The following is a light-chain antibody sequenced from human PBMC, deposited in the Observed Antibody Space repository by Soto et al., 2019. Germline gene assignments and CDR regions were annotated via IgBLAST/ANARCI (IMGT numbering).Light chain of an antibody. J-gene: IGKJ1*01. CDR2: KAS. Sequence: DIQITQSPSTLSASVVDGVTITCRASQSISSWLAWYQQKPGKAPKLLIYKASSLESGVPSRFSGSGSGTEFTLTISSLQPDDFATYYCQQYNSYSRTFGQGTKVDI. CDR1: QSISSW. CDR3: QQYNSYSRT. V-gene: IGKV1-5*03.